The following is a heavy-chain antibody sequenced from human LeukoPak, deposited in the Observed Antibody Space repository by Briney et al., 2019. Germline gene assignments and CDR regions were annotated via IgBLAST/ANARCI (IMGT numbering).Heavy chain of an antibody. CDR1: GGSISSYY. CDR3: ARHRGSGSFYVDFDY. J-gene: IGHJ4*02. V-gene: IGHV4-59*05. Sequence: NPSETLSLTCTVSGGSISSYYWSWIRQSPGKGLEWIGSIYYSGTTYYNPSLKSRVTISVDTSKNQFSLKLSSVTAADTAVYYCARHRGSGSFYVDFDYWGQGTLVSVSS. D-gene: IGHD3-10*01. CDR2: IYYSGTT.